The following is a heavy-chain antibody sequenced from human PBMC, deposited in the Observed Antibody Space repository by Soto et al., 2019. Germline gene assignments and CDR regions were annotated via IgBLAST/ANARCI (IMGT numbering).Heavy chain of an antibody. Sequence: QVQLVQSGTEVKKPGASVKISCKASGYTFTRYYMHWVRQAPGQGLEWMGIINPSGGSTSYAQKFQDRVTMTSYTSTSTVYMERSRLRSEDTAIYYCARDFEGRGTIFGLVILWMYNCMDTWGQGTLVTVSS. CDR1: GYTFTRYY. D-gene: IGHD3-3*01. V-gene: IGHV1-46*03. J-gene: IGHJ5*02. CDR3: ARDFEGRGTIFGLVILWMYNCMDT. CDR2: INPSGGST.